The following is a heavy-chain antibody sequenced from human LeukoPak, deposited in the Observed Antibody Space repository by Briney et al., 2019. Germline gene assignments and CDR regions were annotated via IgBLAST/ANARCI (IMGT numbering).Heavy chain of an antibody. V-gene: IGHV3-53*01. J-gene: IGHJ4*02. Sequence: GGSLRLSCAASGFTFSSNYMSWVRQAPGKGLEWVSVIYSGGSTYYADSVKGRFTISRDNSKNTLYLQMDSLRAEDTAVYYCARGTPGDPSNFDYWGQGTLVTVSS. CDR1: GFTFSSNY. CDR3: ARGTPGDPSNFDY. CDR2: IYSGGST. D-gene: IGHD7-27*01.